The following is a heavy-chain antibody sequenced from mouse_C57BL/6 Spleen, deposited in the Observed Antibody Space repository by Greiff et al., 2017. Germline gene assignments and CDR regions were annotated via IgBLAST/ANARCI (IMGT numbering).Heavy chain of an antibody. J-gene: IGHJ2*01. V-gene: IGHV5-16*01. Sequence: EVQLVESEGGLVRPGSSMKLSCTASGFTFSDYYMAWVRQVPEKGLEWVANINYDGSSTYYLDSLKSRFIISRDNAKNILYLQMSSLKSEDTATYYCARVWGYFDYWGQGTTLTVSS. D-gene: IGHD4-1*01. CDR2: INYDGSST. CDR1: GFTFSDYY. CDR3: ARVWGYFDY.